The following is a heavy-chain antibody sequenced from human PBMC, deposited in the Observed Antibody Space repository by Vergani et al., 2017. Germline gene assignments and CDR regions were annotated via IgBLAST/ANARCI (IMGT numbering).Heavy chain of an antibody. J-gene: IGHJ3*02. V-gene: IGHV4-61*10. D-gene: IGHD3-3*01. CDR1: GGSVSSGSYY. CDR2: IYYSGST. Sequence: QVQLQESGPGLVKPSETLSLTCTVSGGSVSSGSYYWSWIRQPAGKGLEWIGYIYYSGSTNYNPSLKSRVTISVDTSKNQFSLKLSSVTAADTAVYYCARVPNDFWSGYSDAFDIWGKGTMVTVAS. CDR3: ARVPNDFWSGYSDAFDI.